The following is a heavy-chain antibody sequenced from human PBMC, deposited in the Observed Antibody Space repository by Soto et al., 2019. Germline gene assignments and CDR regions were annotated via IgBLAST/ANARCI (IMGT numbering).Heavy chain of an antibody. D-gene: IGHD6-6*01. CDR3: ARDLAIAASYYGMDV. J-gene: IGHJ6*02. V-gene: IGHV3-33*01. Sequence: QVQLVESGGGVVQPGRSLRLSCAASGFTFSSYGMHWVRQAPGKWLEWVAVIWYDGSNKYYADSVKGRFTISRDNSKNTLYRQMSSLRAEDTAVYYCARDLAIAASYYGMDVWGQGTTVTVSS. CDR2: IWYDGSNK. CDR1: GFTFSSYG.